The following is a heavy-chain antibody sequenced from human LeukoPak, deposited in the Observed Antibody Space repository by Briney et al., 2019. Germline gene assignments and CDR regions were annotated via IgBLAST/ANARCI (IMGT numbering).Heavy chain of an antibody. J-gene: IGHJ4*02. V-gene: IGHV3-53*01. D-gene: IGHD6-13*01. CDR1: GFTVSSNY. Sequence: GGSLRLSCAASGFTVSSNYMSWVRQAPGKGLEWVSVIYSGGSTYYADSVKGRFTISRDNSKNTLYLQMNRLRAEDTAVYYCARGRYSSSWSHDYWGQGTLVTVSS. CDR2: IYSGGST. CDR3: ARGRYSSSWSHDY.